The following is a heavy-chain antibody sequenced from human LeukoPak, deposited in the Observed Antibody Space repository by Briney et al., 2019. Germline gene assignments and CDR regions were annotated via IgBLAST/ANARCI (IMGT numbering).Heavy chain of an antibody. D-gene: IGHD4-17*01. CDR3: ARRPTVTIGEDWFDP. CDR1: GFTFSSYG. J-gene: IGHJ5*02. Sequence: PGGTLRLSCAASGFTFSSYGMSWVRQAPGKGLEWIGSIYYSGSTYYNPSLKSRVTISVDTSKNQFSLKLSSVTAADTAVYYCARRPTVTIGEDWFDPWGQGTLVTVSS. CDR2: IYYSGST. V-gene: IGHV4-39*01.